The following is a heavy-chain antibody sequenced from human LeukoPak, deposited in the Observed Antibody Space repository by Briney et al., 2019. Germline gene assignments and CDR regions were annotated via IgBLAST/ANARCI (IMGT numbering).Heavy chain of an antibody. CDR3: ATLSYSSGGLHY. J-gene: IGHJ4*02. CDR1: GYTLTELS. D-gene: IGHD6-19*01. V-gene: IGHV1-24*01. Sequence: ASVKVSCKVSGYTLTELSMHWVRQAPGKGLEWMGGFDPEDGETIYAQKFQGRVTMTEDTSTDTAYMELSSLRSEDTAVYYCATLSYSSGGLHYWGQGTLVTVSS. CDR2: FDPEDGET.